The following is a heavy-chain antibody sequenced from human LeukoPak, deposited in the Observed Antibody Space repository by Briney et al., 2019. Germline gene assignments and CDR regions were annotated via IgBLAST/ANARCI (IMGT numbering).Heavy chain of an antibody. J-gene: IGHJ5*02. D-gene: IGHD2-15*01. CDR2: IYSSGST. V-gene: IGHV4-59*10. CDR1: GGSFSGYY. CDR3: ARVGYGNWFDP. Sequence: SETLSLTCAVYGGSFSGYYWSWIRQPAGKGLEWIGRIYSSGSTNYNPSLESRVTMSVDTSKNQFSLKLSSVTAADTAVYYCARVGYGNWFDPWGQETLVTVSS.